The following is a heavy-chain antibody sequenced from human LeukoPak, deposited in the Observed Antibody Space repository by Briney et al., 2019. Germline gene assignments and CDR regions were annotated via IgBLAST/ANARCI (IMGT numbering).Heavy chain of an antibody. J-gene: IGHJ4*02. CDR3: AKDLYDSSGYYPDYFDY. CDR1: GFTFSSYS. D-gene: IGHD3-22*01. V-gene: IGHV3-21*04. Sequence: GGSLRLSCAASGFTFSSYSMNWVRQAPGKGLEWVSSISSSSSYIYYADSVKGRFTISRDNAKNSLYLQMNSLRAEDTAVYYCAKDLYDSSGYYPDYFDYWGQGTLVTVSS. CDR2: ISSSSSYI.